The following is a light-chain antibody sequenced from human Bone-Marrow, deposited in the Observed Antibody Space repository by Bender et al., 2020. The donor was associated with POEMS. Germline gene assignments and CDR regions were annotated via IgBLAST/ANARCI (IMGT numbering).Light chain of an antibody. V-gene: IGLV2-14*03. J-gene: IGLJ2*01. CDR3: NSYRSGSTWV. Sequence: QSALTQPASVSGSPGQSITISCTGTSSDVGGYDYVSWYQQHPGKSPQLIIYDVNGRPSGVSTRFSGSKSGNTASLTISWLQAEDEADYYCNSYRSGSTWVFGGGTKLTVL. CDR2: DVN. CDR1: SSDVGGYDY.